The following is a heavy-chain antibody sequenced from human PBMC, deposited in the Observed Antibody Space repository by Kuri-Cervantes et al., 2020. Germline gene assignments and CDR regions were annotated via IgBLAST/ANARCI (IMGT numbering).Heavy chain of an antibody. D-gene: IGHD6-13*01. Sequence: GSLRLSCTVSSGSISSGTFYWGWIRQPPGKGLEWIGNINYSGTTYYTPSLKSRVTISVDTSKNQFSLKLSSVTAADTAVYYCARHAPSAAGTRKPFFDYWGQGTLVTVSS. CDR2: INYSGTT. V-gene: IGHV4-39*01. J-gene: IGHJ4*02. CDR1: SGSISSGTFY. CDR3: ARHAPSAAGTRKPFFDY.